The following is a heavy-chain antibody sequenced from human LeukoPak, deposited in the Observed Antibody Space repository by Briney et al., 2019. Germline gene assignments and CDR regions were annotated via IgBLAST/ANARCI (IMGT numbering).Heavy chain of an antibody. CDR3: AKGGDYDILTAYYNS. Sequence: GGSLRLSCAASGFTFSSYEMNWVRQAPGKGLEWVSSISGGGAETYYADSVKGRFTISRDNSKDTLYLQMNSLTAEDTAVYYCAKGGDYDILTAYYNSWGQGTLVTVSS. V-gene: IGHV3-23*01. CDR2: ISGGGAET. D-gene: IGHD3-9*01. CDR1: GFTFSSYE. J-gene: IGHJ4*02.